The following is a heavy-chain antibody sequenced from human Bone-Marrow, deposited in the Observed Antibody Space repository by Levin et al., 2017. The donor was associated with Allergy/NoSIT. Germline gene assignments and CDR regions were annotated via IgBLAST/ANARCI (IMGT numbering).Heavy chain of an antibody. CDR1: GFTFSSYG. J-gene: IGHJ6*02. Sequence: GGSLRLSCAASGFTFSSYGMHWVRQAPGKGLEWVAVISYDGSNKYYADSVKGRFTISRDNSKNTLYLQMNSLRAEDTAVYYCAKAPPLRITGTTHKYYYYYYGMDVWGQGTTVTVSS. V-gene: IGHV3-30*18. D-gene: IGHD1-7*01. CDR2: ISYDGSNK. CDR3: AKAPPLRITGTTHKYYYYYYGMDV.